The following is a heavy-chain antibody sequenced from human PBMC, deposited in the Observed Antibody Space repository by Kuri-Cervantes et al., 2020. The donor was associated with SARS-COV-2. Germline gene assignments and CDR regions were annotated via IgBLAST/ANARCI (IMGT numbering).Heavy chain of an antibody. CDR3: ARGGSSGWSQLEY. V-gene: IGHV3-30*04. CDR2: ISYDGSNK. CDR1: GFTFSSYA. Sequence: GESLKISCAASGFTFSSYAMHWVRQAPGKGLEWVAVISYDGSNKHYADSVKGRFTISRDNSKNTLYLQMNSLRAEDTAVYYCARGGSSGWSQLEYWGQGTLVTVSS. J-gene: IGHJ4*02. D-gene: IGHD6-19*01.